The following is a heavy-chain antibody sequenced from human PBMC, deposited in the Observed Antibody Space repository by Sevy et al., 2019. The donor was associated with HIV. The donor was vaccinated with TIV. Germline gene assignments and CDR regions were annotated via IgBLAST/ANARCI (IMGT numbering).Heavy chain of an antibody. CDR1: GFTFSSYW. V-gene: IGHV3-7*01. Sequence: GGSLRLSCAASGFTFSSYWMHWVRQAPGKGLEWVANIKIDGSEKHYVDSVEGRFTISRDNAKNSLYLQMNSLRAEDTAGYYCARDSPGPHDAFDIWGQGTMVTVSS. CDR3: ARDSPGPHDAFDI. J-gene: IGHJ3*02. CDR2: IKIDGSEK.